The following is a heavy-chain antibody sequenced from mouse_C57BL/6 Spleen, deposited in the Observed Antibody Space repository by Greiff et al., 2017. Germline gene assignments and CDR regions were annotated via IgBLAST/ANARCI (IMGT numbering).Heavy chain of an antibody. CDR2: IYPGSGNT. J-gene: IGHJ2*01. D-gene: IGHD1-1*01. V-gene: IGHV1-76*01. CDR3: ARGGTTVVAHFDY. CDR1: GYTFTDYY. Sequence: QVQLQQSGAELVRPGASVKLSCKASGYTFTDYYINWVKQRPGQGLEWIARIYPGSGNTYYNEKFKGKATLTAEKSSSTAYMQLSSLTSEDSAVYFCARGGTTVVAHFDYWGQGTTLTVSS.